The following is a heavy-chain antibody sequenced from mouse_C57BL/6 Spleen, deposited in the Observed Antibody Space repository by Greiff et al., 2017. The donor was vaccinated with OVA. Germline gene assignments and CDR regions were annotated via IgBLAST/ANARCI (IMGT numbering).Heavy chain of an antibody. V-gene: IGHV1-64*01. CDR1: GYTFTSYW. CDR3: ASEGRGLNFDY. CDR2: IHPNSGST. J-gene: IGHJ2*01. D-gene: IGHD3-3*01. Sequence: QVQLQQPGAELVKPGASVKLSCKASGYTFTSYWMHWVKQRPGQGLEWIGMIHPNSGSTNYNEKFKIKATLTVDKSSSTAYMQLSSLTSEDSAVYYCASEGRGLNFDYWGQGTTLTVSS.